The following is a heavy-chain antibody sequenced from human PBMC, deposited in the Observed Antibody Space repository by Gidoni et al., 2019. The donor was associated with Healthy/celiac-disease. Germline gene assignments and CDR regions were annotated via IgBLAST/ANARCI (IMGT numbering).Heavy chain of an antibody. J-gene: IGHJ6*03. V-gene: IGHV3-73*01. CDR3: TRLDFYYYMDV. CDR1: GFTFSGSA. CDR2: IRSKANSYAT. Sequence: EVQLVESGGGLVQPGGSLKLSCAASGFTFSGSAMHWVRQASGKGLEGVGRIRSKANSYATAYAASVKGRFTISRDDSKNTAYLQMNSLKTEDTAVYYCTRLDFYYYMDVWGKGTTVTVSS.